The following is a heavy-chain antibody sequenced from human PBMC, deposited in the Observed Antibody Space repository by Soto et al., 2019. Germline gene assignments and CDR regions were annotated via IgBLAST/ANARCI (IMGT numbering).Heavy chain of an antibody. CDR2: ISYDGSNK. Sequence: QVQLVESGGGVVQPGRSLRLSCAASGFTFSSYGMHWVRQAPGKGLEWVAVISYDGSNKYYADSVKGRFTISRDNSKNTLYLQMNSLRAEDTGVYYWAKGWYSNYDYYYGMDVWGQGTTVTVSS. V-gene: IGHV3-30*18. D-gene: IGHD4-4*01. CDR3: AKGWYSNYDYYYGMDV. J-gene: IGHJ6*02. CDR1: GFTFSSYG.